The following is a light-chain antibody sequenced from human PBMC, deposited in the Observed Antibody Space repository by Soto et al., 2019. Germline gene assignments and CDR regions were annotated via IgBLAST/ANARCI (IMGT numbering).Light chain of an antibody. CDR3: QQYNNWPPAT. CDR1: QSVSSK. V-gene: IGKV3-15*01. Sequence: EIVMTQSPATLSVSPGERATLSCRASQSVSSKLAWYQQKPGQAPRLLIYGASTRSTGIPARFSGSGSGTEFILTISSLQSEDFAVYYCQQYNNWPPATFGQGTKLEIK. J-gene: IGKJ2*01. CDR2: GAS.